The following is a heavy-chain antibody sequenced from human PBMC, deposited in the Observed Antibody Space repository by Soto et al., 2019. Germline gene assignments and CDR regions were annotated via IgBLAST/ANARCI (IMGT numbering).Heavy chain of an antibody. CDR1: GFTFSSYA. J-gene: IGHJ4*02. CDR3: AKDRIVATIRDY. D-gene: IGHD5-12*01. CDR2: ISGSGGST. Sequence: GSLRLSCAASGFTFSSYAMSWVRQAPGKGLEWVSAISGSGGSTYYADSVKGRFTISRDNSKNTLYLQMNSLRAEDTAVYYCAKDRIVATIRDYWGQGTLVTVSS. V-gene: IGHV3-23*01.